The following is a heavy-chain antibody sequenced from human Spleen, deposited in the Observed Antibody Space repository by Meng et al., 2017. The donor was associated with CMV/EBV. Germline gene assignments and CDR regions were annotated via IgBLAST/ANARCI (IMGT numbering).Heavy chain of an antibody. CDR3: VKKGNPAATGYFDY. J-gene: IGHJ4*02. V-gene: IGHV3-30*02. Sequence: GESLKISCAASGFTFGMHWVRQAPGKGLEWVAFIRYDGTEEYYADAVKGRFTISRDNSKNTLFLQMNSLRPEDTAVYYCVKKGNPAATGYFDYWGQGTLVTVSS. CDR1: GFTFG. CDR2: IRYDGTEE. D-gene: IGHD1-26*01.